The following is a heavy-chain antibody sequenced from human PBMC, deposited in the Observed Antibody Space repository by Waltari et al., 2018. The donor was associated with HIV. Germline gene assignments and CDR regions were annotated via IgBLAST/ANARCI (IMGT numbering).Heavy chain of an antibody. J-gene: IGHJ5*02. V-gene: IGHV3-49*03. Sequence: EVQLVESGGVLVQPGRSLRLSCTASGFNFGDKAMSWFRQAPGRGLEWVGFIRSKAYGGTTEYAASVKGRFTISRDDSKSIAYLQMNSLKSEDTGVYYCTRGPSIVVAGTWFDPWGQGTLVTVSS. CDR2: IRSKAYGGTT. D-gene: IGHD6-19*01. CDR1: GFNFGDKA. CDR3: TRGPSIVVAGTWFDP.